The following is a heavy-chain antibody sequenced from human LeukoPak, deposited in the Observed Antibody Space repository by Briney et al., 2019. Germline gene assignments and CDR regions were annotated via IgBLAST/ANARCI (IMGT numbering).Heavy chain of an antibody. J-gene: IGHJ6*02. D-gene: IGHD6-19*01. V-gene: IGHV4-34*01. Sequence: SETLSLTCAVYGGSFSGYYWSWIRQPPGKGLEWIGEISHSGSTDYNPSLKSRVTISVDTSKNQFSLKLSSVTAADTAVYYCARGLFFPPXSSGWYRAYYYYGMDVWGQGTTVTVSS. CDR2: ISHSGST. CDR3: ARGLFFPPXSSGWYRAYYYYGMDV. CDR1: GGSFSGYY.